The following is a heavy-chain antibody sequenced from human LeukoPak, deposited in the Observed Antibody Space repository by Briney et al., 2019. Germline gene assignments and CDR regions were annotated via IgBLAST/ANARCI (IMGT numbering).Heavy chain of an antibody. J-gene: IGHJ3*02. D-gene: IGHD3-10*01. CDR1: GGTFSSYA. V-gene: IGHV1-69*05. CDR3: ARAVHRRWVPRGPRGNAFDI. Sequence: RASVKVSCKASGGTFSSYAISWVRQAPGQGLEWMGGIIPIFGTANYAQKFQGRVTITTDESTSTAYMELSSLRSEDTAVYYCARAVHRRWVPRGPRGNAFDIWGQGTMVTVSS. CDR2: IIPIFGTA.